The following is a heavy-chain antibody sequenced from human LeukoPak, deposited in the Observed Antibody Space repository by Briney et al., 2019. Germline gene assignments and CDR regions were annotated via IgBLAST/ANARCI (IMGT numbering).Heavy chain of an antibody. V-gene: IGHV3-21*01. CDR2: ISGNSADI. J-gene: IGHJ4*02. D-gene: IGHD2-21*01. Sequence: GGSLRLSCGASGFAFSSFRMSWVRQAPGRGLELVSSISGNSADINNADSLKGRFTSSRDHAKNSLHLQLNSLTVEDTAVYYCARLDWRGYWGQGTLVTVSP. CDR1: GFAFSSFR. CDR3: ARLDWRGY.